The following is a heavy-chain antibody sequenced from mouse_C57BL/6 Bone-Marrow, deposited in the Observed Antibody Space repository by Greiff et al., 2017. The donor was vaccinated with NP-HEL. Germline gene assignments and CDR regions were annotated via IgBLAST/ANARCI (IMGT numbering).Heavy chain of an antibody. D-gene: IGHD1-1*01. V-gene: IGHV5-9-1*02. CDR3: TRLLRDYFDY. CDR1: GFTFSSYA. J-gene: IGHJ2*01. Sequence: EVNVVESGEGLVKPGGSLKLSCAASGFTFSSYAMSWVRQTPEKRLEWVAYISSGGDYIYYADTVKGRFTISRDNARNTLYLQMSSLKSEDTAMYYCTRLLRDYFDYWGQGTTLTVSS. CDR2: ISSGGDYI.